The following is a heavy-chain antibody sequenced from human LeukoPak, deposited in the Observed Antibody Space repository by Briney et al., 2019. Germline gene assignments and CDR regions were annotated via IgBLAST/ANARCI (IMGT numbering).Heavy chain of an antibody. V-gene: IGHV4-59*01. D-gene: IGHD6-19*01. J-gene: IGHJ4*02. CDR2: IYYSGST. CDR3: ARDTAVAGAFDY. Sequence: KTSETLSLTCTASGGSISSYYWSWIRQPPGKGLEWIGYIYYSGSTNYNPSLKSRVTISVDTSKNQFSLKLSSVTAADTAVYYCARDTAVAGAFDYWGQGTLVTVSS. CDR1: GGSISSYY.